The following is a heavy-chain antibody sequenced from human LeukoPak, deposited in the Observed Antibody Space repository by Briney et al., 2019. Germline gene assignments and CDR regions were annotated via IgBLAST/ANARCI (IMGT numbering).Heavy chain of an antibody. CDR2: ISWNSGSI. Sequence: GGSLRLSCAPSGFSFDDYAMHWVRQAPGKGLEWVSGISWNSGSIGYADSVRGRFTISRDNAKNSLYLQMNSLRAEDTALYYCAKDRDYYASLDYWGQGTLVTVSS. D-gene: IGHD3-10*01. CDR1: GFSFDDYA. J-gene: IGHJ4*02. V-gene: IGHV3-9*01. CDR3: AKDRDYYASLDY.